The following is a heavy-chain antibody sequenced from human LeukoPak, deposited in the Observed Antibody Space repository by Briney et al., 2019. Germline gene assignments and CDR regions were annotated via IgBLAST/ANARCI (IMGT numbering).Heavy chain of an antibody. V-gene: IGHV3-48*04. CDR1: GFTFSSYS. Sequence: PGGSLRLSCAASGFTFSSYSMNWVRQAPGKGLEWVSYISSSGSTIYYADSVKGRFAISRDNAKNLLYLQMNSLRAEDTAVYYCAKDAVYSSSWYLESALDIWGQGTVVIVSS. CDR3: AKDAVYSSSWYLESALDI. J-gene: IGHJ3*02. CDR2: ISSSGSTI. D-gene: IGHD6-13*01.